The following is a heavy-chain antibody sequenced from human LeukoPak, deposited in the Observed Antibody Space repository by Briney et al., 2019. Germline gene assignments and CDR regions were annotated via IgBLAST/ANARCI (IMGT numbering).Heavy chain of an antibody. J-gene: IGHJ3*01. CDR2: IYHSGRT. CDR3: ARRMGQQLGVDAFDV. Sequence: PSETLSLTCTVSGGSISSYYWNWIRQPPGKGLEWIGYIYHSGRTNYNPSLKSRVTISVDTSKNQFSLKLSSVTAADTAVYFCARRMGQQLGVDAFDVWGQGTMVTVSS. CDR1: GGSISSYY. V-gene: IGHV4-59*01. D-gene: IGHD6-13*01.